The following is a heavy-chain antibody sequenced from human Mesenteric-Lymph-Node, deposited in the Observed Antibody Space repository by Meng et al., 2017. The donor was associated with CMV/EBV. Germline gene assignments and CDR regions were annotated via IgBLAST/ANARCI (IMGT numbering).Heavy chain of an antibody. Sequence: GESLKPSCAASGFTFSDYYMSWIRQAPGKGLEWVSYISSSGSTIYYADSVKGRFTISRDNAKNSLYLQMNSLRAEDTAVYYCARGRSMVLTPPQHWGQGTLVTVSS. CDR3: ARGRSMVLTPPQH. D-gene: IGHD4/OR15-4a*01. J-gene: IGHJ1*01. CDR1: GFTFSDYY. V-gene: IGHV3-11*04. CDR2: ISSSGSTI.